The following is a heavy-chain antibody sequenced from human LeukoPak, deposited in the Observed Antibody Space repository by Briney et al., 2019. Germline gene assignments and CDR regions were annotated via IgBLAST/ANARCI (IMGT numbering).Heavy chain of an antibody. CDR3: ARNRYYYDSSGYYGPFDY. CDR1: GYTFTSYA. V-gene: IGHV1-3*01. CDR2: INAGNGNT. D-gene: IGHD3-22*01. Sequence: ASVKVSCKASGYTFTSYAMHWVRQAPGQRLEWMGWINAGNGNTKYSQKFQGRVTITRDTSASTACMELSSLRSEDTAVYYCARNRYYYDSSGYYGPFDYWGQGTLVTVSS. J-gene: IGHJ4*02.